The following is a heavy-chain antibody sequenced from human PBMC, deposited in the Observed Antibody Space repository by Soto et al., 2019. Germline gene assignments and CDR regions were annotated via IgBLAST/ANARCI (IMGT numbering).Heavy chain of an antibody. CDR1: GFTVSSNY. CDR2: IYSGGST. CDR3: ASQGPTDYYYYGMDV. J-gene: IGHJ6*02. V-gene: IGHV3-53*02. Sequence: EVQLVETGGGLIQPGGSLRLSCAASGFTVSSNYMSWVRQAPGKGLEWVSVIYSGGSTYYADSVKGRFTISRDNSKNTLYLQMNSLRAEDTAVYYCASQGPTDYYYYGMDVWGQGTTVTVSS.